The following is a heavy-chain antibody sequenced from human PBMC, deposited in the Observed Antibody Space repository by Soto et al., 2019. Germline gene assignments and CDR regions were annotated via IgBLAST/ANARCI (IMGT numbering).Heavy chain of an antibody. Sequence: GGSLRLSCAASGFTFSSYSMNWVRQAPGKGLEWVSSISSSSSYIYYADSVKGRFTISRDNAKNSLYLQMNSLRAEDTAVYYCAREGRDGYRAFDIWGQGTMVTVSS. J-gene: IGHJ3*02. D-gene: IGHD2-21*01. V-gene: IGHV3-21*01. CDR3: AREGRDGYRAFDI. CDR1: GFTFSSYS. CDR2: ISSSSSYI.